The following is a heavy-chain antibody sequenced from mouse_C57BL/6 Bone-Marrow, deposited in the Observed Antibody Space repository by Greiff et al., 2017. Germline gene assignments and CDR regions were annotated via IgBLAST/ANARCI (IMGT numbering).Heavy chain of an antibody. CDR2: IHPNSGST. V-gene: IGHV1-64*01. CDR1: GYTFTSYW. Sequence: QVQLQQPGAELVKPGASVKLSCKASGYTFTSYWMHWVKQRPGQGLAWIGMIHPNSGSTNYNAKFKSKATLTVDKSSSPAYMQLSSLTSEDSAVDYFAGMVLGAWIAYWGQGTLVTVSA. D-gene: IGHD2-1*01. J-gene: IGHJ3*01. CDR3: AGMVLGAWIAY.